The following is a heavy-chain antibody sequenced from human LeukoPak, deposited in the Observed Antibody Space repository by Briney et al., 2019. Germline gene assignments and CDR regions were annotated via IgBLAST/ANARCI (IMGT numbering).Heavy chain of an antibody. CDR1: GFTFSSYS. J-gene: IGHJ4*02. CDR2: ISSSSSYV. CDR3: ARDPYSSSSLDY. V-gene: IGHV3-21*01. D-gene: IGHD6-6*01. Sequence: GGSLRLSCAASGFTFSSYSMNWVRQAPGKGLEWVSFISSSSSYVYYADSVKGRFTISRDNAKNSLFLQMNSLRAEDTAVYYCARDPYSSSSLDYWGQGTLVTVSS.